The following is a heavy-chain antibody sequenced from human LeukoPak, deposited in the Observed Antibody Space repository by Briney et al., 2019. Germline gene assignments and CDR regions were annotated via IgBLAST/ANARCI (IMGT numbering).Heavy chain of an antibody. Sequence: ASVKVSCKASGYTFTGYYMHWLRQAPGQGLEWMGWINPNSGGTNYAQKFQGRVTMTRDKSTSTVYMELRGLRFEDTAMYYCARDLNSYGYSYDSWGQGTLVTVSS. CDR1: GYTFTGYY. V-gene: IGHV1-2*02. D-gene: IGHD5-18*01. CDR3: ARDLNSYGYSYDS. CDR2: INPNSGGT. J-gene: IGHJ4*02.